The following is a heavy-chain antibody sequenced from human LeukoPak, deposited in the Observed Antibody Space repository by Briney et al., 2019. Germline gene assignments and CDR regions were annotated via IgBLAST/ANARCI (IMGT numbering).Heavy chain of an antibody. V-gene: IGHV3-49*03. J-gene: IGHJ4*02. Sequence: GGSLRLSCTASGFTFGDYAMSWFRQAPGKGLEWVGFIRSKAYGGTTEYAASVKGRFTISRDDSKSIAYLQMNSLKTEDTAVYYCTRARGIQAKGYFDYWGQGTLVTVSS. CDR1: GFTFGDYA. CDR2: IRSKAYGGTT. CDR3: TRARGIQAKGYFDY. D-gene: IGHD5-18*01.